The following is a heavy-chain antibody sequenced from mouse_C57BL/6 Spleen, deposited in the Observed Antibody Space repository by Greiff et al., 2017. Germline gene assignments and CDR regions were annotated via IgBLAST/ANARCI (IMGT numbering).Heavy chain of an antibody. V-gene: IGHV14-3*01. CDR2: IDPANGIT. Sequence: VQLQQSVAELVRPGASVTLSCTASGFNIKNSYMHWVKQRPEQGLEWIGRIDPANGITTYAPQFQGKANITADPSSNTAYLQLSRLTSEDAAVYYCASFYYGSPWYGYWGQGTLVTVSA. CDR3: ASFYYGSPWYGY. J-gene: IGHJ3*01. D-gene: IGHD2-1*01. CDR1: GFNIKNSY.